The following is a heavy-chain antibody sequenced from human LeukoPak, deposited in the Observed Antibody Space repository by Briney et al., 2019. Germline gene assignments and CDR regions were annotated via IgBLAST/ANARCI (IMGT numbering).Heavy chain of an antibody. D-gene: IGHD4-11*01. Sequence: GGSLRLSCAASGFTFSNYWMSWVRQAPGKGLERVANIKEDGSEKYYVDSVKGRFTISRDNAKNSVYLQMNSLRAEDTAVYYCATHYSGWGQETLVTVSS. CDR2: IKEDGSEK. CDR3: ATHYSG. CDR1: GFTFSNYW. J-gene: IGHJ4*02. V-gene: IGHV3-7*01.